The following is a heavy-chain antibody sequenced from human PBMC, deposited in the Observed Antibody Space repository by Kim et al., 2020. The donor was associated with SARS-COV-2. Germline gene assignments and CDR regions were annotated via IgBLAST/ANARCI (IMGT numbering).Heavy chain of an antibody. J-gene: IGHJ4*02. Sequence: FQGRVTITADKSTSTAYMELSSLRSEDTAVYYCARATYYYDSSGLDYFDYWGQGTLVTVSS. CDR3: ARATYYYDSSGLDYFDY. V-gene: IGHV1-69*02. D-gene: IGHD3-22*01.